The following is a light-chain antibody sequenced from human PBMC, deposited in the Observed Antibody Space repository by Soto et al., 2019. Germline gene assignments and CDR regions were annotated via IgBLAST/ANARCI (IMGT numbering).Light chain of an antibody. CDR2: KTN. CDR3: AAWDDSLSAWV. CDR1: SYNIGKNL. V-gene: IGLV1-47*01. J-gene: IGLJ3*02. Sequence: QSVLTQPPSASGTPGQRVTISCSGGSYNIGKNLVYWYQQRPGTAPTLLIFKTNARPSGVPDRFSGSNSGSSASLAISGLRSEDEADYFCAAWDDSLSAWVFGGGTKVTVL.